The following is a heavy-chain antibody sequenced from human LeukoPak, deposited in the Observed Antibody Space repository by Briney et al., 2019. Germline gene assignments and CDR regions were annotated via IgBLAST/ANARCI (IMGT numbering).Heavy chain of an antibody. J-gene: IGHJ4*02. Sequence: SETLSLTCTVSGGSIGRYWNWIRQPAGRGLEWMGRFYASGTTNTSPSLKSRVTMSVDTSKNQFSLKLSSVTAADTAVYYCAKDSSTWGNLAGHFDSWGQGTLVTVSS. D-gene: IGHD6-13*01. CDR2: FYASGTT. V-gene: IGHV4-4*07. CDR3: AKDSSTWGNLAGHFDS. CDR1: GGSIGRY.